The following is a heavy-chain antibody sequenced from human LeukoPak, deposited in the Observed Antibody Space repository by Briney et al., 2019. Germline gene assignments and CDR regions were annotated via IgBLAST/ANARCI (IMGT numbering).Heavy chain of an antibody. CDR2: IPYDGSNK. V-gene: IGHV3-30-3*01. CDR1: GFTFSSYA. D-gene: IGHD4-17*01. J-gene: IGHJ3*02. CDR3: ARAGDGDQVDAFDI. Sequence: GGSLRLSCAASGFTFSSYAMHWVRQAPGKGLEWVAVIPYDGSNKYYADPVKGRFTISRDNSKNTLYLQMNSLRAEDTAVYYCARAGDGDQVDAFDIWGQGTMVTVSS.